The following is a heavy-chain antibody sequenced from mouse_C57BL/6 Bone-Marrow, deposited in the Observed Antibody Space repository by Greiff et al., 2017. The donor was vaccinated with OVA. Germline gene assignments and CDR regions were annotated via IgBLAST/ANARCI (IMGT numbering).Heavy chain of an antibody. CDR3: TTRSLLCYAMDY. Sequence: VQLQQSGAELARPGASVKLSCTASGFNIKDDYMHWVKQRPEQGLEWIGWIDPENGDTEYASKFQGKATITADTSSNTAYLQLSSLTSEDTAVYYCTTRSLLCYAMDYWGQGTSVTVSS. V-gene: IGHV14-4*01. CDR1: GFNIKDDY. D-gene: IGHD2-1*01. J-gene: IGHJ4*01. CDR2: IDPENGDT.